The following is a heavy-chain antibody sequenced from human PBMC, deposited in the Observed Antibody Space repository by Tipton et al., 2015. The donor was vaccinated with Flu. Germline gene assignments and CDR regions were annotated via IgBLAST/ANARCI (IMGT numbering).Heavy chain of an antibody. D-gene: IGHD5/OR15-5a*01. CDR2: ISTSGST. J-gene: IGHJ5*02. Sequence: TLSLTCTVSGGSISSGSYFWGWIRQPAGEGLERIGHISTSGSTNYNPSLKSRLTLSVDTSKNQFSLRLTSVTATDTALYYCARHERGVSTFPWGQGTLVTVSS. CDR3: ARHERGVSTFP. V-gene: IGHV4-61*09. CDR1: GGSISSGSYF.